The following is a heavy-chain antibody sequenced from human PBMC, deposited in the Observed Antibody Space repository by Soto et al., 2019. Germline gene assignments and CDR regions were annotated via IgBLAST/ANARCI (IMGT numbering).Heavy chain of an antibody. V-gene: IGHV4-31*03. J-gene: IGHJ6*02. CDR3: ARVATGCMDV. CDR2: IYYSGST. Sequence: TLSLTCTVSGGSISSGGYYWGWIRQHPGKGLEWIGYIYYSGSTYYNPSLKSRVTISVDTSKNQFSLKLSSVTAADTAVYYCARVATGCMDVWGQGTTVTVSS. CDR1: GGSISSGGYY. D-gene: IGHD2-15*01.